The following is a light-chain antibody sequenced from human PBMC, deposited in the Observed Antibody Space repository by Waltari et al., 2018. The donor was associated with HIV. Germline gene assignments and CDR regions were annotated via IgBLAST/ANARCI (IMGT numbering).Light chain of an antibody. J-gene: IGLJ1*01. V-gene: IGLV2-11*02. CDR3: CSYAGSYV. CDR1: SSDVGGYNH. CDR2: DVS. Sequence: QSALTQPRSVSGSPGHSVTISCTGTSSDVGGYNHVSWYQQQPGQAPKLMIYDVSKRPSGVPYRFSGSKSGNTAALTISGLQAEDEADYYCCSYAGSYVFGTGTKVTVL.